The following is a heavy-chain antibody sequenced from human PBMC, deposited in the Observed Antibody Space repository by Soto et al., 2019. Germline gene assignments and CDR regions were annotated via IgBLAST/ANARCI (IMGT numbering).Heavy chain of an antibody. D-gene: IGHD3-3*01. Sequence: QVQLQESGPGLVKPSETLSLTCTVSGGSFKSGSYSWSWIRQPPGKGLQWIGYVYHTGRTSYNPSLKSQVSTSMDTSKNQFSLNLDSVTAADTAVYFCARDFAYFDSWGQGTLVTVSS. CDR1: GGSFKSGSYS. J-gene: IGHJ4*02. V-gene: IGHV4-61*01. CDR3: ARDFAYFDS. CDR2: VYHTGRT.